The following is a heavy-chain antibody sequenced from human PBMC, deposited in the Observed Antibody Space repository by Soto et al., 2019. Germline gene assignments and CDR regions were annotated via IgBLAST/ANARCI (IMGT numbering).Heavy chain of an antibody. J-gene: IGHJ6*02. CDR1: GDSVPSNSSA. CDR2: TYDRSKWYH. Sequence: SHTVALTCATSGDSVPSNSSALNWIRQSPSRGLDWLGSTYDRSKWYHDYAVSVKSRITINPDTSKNQFSLQLNSVTPEDTAVYYCARLSRRRGSYYYYAMEVWGQMTTVTV. CDR3: ARLSRRRGSYYYYAMEV. V-gene: IGHV6-1*01. D-gene: IGHD3-10*01.